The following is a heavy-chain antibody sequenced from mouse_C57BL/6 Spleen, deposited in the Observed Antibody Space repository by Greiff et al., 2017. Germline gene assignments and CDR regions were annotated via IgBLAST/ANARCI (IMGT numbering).Heavy chain of an antibody. Sequence: VKLMESGAELVRPGASVTLSCKASGYTFTDYEMHWVKQTPVHGLEWIGAIDPETGGTAYNQKFKGKAILTADKSSSPAYMELRSLTSEDSAVYYCTRGVYGSSYGYAMDYWGQGTSVTVSS. CDR1: GYTFTDYE. CDR3: TRGVYGSSYGYAMDY. CDR2: IDPETGGT. D-gene: IGHD1-1*01. J-gene: IGHJ4*01. V-gene: IGHV1-15*01.